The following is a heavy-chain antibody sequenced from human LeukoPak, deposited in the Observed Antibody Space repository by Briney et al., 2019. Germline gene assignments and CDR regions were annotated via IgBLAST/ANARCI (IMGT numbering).Heavy chain of an antibody. J-gene: IGHJ4*02. V-gene: IGHV1-2*04. CDR3: ARGNCSGGSCYESYYFDY. Sequence: ASVKVSRKASGYTFTGYYMHWVRQAPGQGLEWMGWINPNSGGTNYAQKFQGWVTMTRDTSISTAYMELSRLRSDDTAVYYCARGNCSGGSCYESYYFDYWGQGTLVTVSS. CDR2: INPNSGGT. D-gene: IGHD2-15*01. CDR1: GYTFTGYY.